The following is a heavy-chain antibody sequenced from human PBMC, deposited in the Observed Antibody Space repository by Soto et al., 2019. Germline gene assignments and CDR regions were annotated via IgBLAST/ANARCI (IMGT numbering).Heavy chain of an antibody. V-gene: IGHV1-2*04. J-gene: IGHJ6*02. CDR3: ARSRDSIFGVVINGYYYGMDV. CDR1: GYTFTCYY. D-gene: IGHD3-3*01. Sequence: ASVKVSCKASGYTFTCYYMHWVRQAPGQGLEWMGWINPNSGGTNYAQKFQGWVTMTRDTSISTAYMELSRLRSDDTAVYYCARSRDSIFGVVINGYYYGMDVWGQGTTVTV. CDR2: INPNSGGT.